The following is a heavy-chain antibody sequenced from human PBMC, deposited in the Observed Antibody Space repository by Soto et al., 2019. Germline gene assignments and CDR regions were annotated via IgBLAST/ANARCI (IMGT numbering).Heavy chain of an antibody. CDR1: GFTFGSYA. V-gene: IGHV3-23*01. D-gene: IGHD6-19*01. CDR3: AKGPTYSGSDY. CDR2: ISGSAGNT. J-gene: IGHJ4*02. Sequence: EVQLLESGGGLVQPGGSLRLSCAASGFTFGSYAMSWVRQAPGKGLEWVSGISGSAGNTHSADSVKGRFTISRDNSKNTMYLQMNSLRVEDTAVYYCAKGPTYSGSDYWGQGTLVTVSS.